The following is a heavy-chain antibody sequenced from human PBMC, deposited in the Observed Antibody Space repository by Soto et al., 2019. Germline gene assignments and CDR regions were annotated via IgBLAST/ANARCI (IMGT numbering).Heavy chain of an antibody. J-gene: IGHJ4*02. Sequence: QVQLQESGPGLVKPSETLSLTCTVSGGSISSYYWSWIRQPPGKGLEWIGYIYYSGSTNYNPSLKIRVTISVDTSKNQFSLKLSAVTAADTAVYYCARGSWGVADYWGQGTLVTVSS. CDR1: GGSISSYY. V-gene: IGHV4-59*01. D-gene: IGHD3-16*01. CDR2: IYYSGST. CDR3: ARGSWGVADY.